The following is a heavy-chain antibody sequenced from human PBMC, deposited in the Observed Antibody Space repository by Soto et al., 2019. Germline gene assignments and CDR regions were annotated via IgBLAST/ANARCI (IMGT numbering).Heavy chain of an antibody. CDR2: IIPIFGTA. CDR3: ARDRSNIVVVTKHTFDP. V-gene: IGHV1-69*13. J-gene: IGHJ5*02. Sequence: ASVKVSCKASGGTFSSYAISWVRQAPGQGLEWMGGIIPIFGTANYAQKFQGRVTITADESTSTAYMELSSLRSEDTAVYYCARDRSNIVVVTKHTFDPWGQGTLVTVSS. CDR1: GGTFSSYA. D-gene: IGHD3-22*01.